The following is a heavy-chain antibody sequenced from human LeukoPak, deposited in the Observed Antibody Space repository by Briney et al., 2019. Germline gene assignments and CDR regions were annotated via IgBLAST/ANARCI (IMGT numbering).Heavy chain of an antibody. CDR3: ARDQGGYFDY. Sequence: PGRSLRLSCAASGFTFSSYGMHWVRQAPGKGLEWVAVIRYDGSNKYYADSVKGRFTISRDNSKNTLYLQMNSLRAEDTAVYYCARDQGGYFDYWGQGTLVTVSS. CDR2: IRYDGSNK. D-gene: IGHD2-15*01. V-gene: IGHV3-33*01. CDR1: GFTFSSYG. J-gene: IGHJ4*02.